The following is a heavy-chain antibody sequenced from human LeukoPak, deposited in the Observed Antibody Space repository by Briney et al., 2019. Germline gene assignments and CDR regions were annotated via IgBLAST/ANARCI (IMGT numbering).Heavy chain of an antibody. CDR1: GFTFSDHV. Sequence: GGSLRLSCAASGFTFSDHVMSWVRQAPGKGLEWVSSVRASGVGTHYADSVKGRFTISRDNSKNTLYLQMNSLRAEDTAVYYCAKVGYSYGYGPKHFDYWGQGTLVTVSS. V-gene: IGHV3-23*01. D-gene: IGHD5-18*01. CDR3: AKVGYSYGYGPKHFDY. J-gene: IGHJ4*02. CDR2: VRASGVGT.